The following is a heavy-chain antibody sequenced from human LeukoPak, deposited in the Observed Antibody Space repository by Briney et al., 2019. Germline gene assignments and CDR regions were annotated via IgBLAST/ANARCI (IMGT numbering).Heavy chain of an antibody. D-gene: IGHD5-18*01. Sequence: ASVKVSCKASGYTFSGYYIYWVRQAPGQGLEWVGYINPNRGVTKYAQKFQGRVTMTRDMYFTTAYMELNSLTSDDTAVYYCARATNGYHYQTFDNWGEGTLVTVTS. CDR3: ARATNGYHYQTFDN. J-gene: IGHJ4*02. CDR2: INPNRGVT. CDR1: GYTFSGYY. V-gene: IGHV1-2*02.